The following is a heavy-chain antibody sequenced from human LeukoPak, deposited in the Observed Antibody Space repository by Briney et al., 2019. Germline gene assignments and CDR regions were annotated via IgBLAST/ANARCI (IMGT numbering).Heavy chain of an antibody. CDR2: ITGTGGST. V-gene: IGHV3-23*01. CDR3: AKVRDTRDWYKDAFDI. J-gene: IGHJ3*02. Sequence: GGSLRLSCAASGFTFTSYAMSWVRQAPGKGLEWESAITGTGGSTYYAASVKGRFTVSRDNSKNTLYLQMSSLRAEDTAMYYCAKVRDTRDWYKDAFDIWGQGTRVTVSS. CDR1: GFTFTSYA. D-gene: IGHD6-19*01.